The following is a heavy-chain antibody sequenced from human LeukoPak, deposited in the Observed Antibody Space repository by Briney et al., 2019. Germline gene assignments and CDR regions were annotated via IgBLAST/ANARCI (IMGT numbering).Heavy chain of an antibody. J-gene: IGHJ6*02. CDR2: ISGSSSYI. Sequence: GGSLRLSCAASGFTFSSYSMNWVRQAPGKGLEWVSSISGSSSYIYYADSVKGRFTISGDNAKNSLYLQMNSLRAEATAAYYCAREFSVWGSYYGMDVWGQGTTVTVSS. V-gene: IGHV3-21*01. D-gene: IGHD3-16*01. CDR3: AREFSVWGSYYGMDV. CDR1: GFTFSSYS.